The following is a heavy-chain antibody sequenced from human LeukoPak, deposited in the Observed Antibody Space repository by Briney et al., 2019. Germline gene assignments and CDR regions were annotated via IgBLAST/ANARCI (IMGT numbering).Heavy chain of an antibody. CDR3: GTWAFYHGLDV. V-gene: IGHV3-43*02. J-gene: IGHJ6*02. D-gene: IGHD2/OR15-2a*01. Sequence: GGSLRLSCAASGFSFGDYAMHWVRQAPGKGLEGVSLIRADGGRTYYADSVNGRFTISRDNSKNSLYLQMNSLRTDDTALYYCGTWAFYHGLDVWGQGTTVTVSS. CDR1: GFSFGDYA. CDR2: IRADGGRT.